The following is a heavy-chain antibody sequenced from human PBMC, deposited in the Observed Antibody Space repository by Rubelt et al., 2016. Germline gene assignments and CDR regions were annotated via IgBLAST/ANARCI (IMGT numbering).Heavy chain of an antibody. J-gene: IGHJ4*02. CDR3: ARGKEGLGVTMMDY. D-gene: IGHD3-22*01. CDR2: INHSGST. V-gene: IGHV4-34*01. CDR1: GGSFSGYY. Sequence: QVQLQQWGAGLLKPSETLSLTCAVYGGSFSGYYWSWIRQPPGTGLEWIGEINHSGSTNYNPSLKRQVTISGYTSKTQFSLKLSSVTAADTAVYYCARGKEGLGVTMMDYWGQGTLVTVSS.